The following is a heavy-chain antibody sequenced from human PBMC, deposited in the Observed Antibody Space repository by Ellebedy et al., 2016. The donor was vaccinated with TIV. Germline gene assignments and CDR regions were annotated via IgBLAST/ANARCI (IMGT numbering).Heavy chain of an antibody. D-gene: IGHD2-15*01. J-gene: IGHJ4*02. CDR1: GVTFSTYA. CDR3: AKGKVADS. V-gene: IGHV3-23*01. CDR2: ISESGGST. Sequence: GGSLRLXXTDAGVTFSTYAMNWVRQAPGKGLEWVSGISESGGSTYYADSVKGRFTISRDNSKDTLYLEMNSLRVDDTAVCYCAKGKVADSWGQGTLVTVSS.